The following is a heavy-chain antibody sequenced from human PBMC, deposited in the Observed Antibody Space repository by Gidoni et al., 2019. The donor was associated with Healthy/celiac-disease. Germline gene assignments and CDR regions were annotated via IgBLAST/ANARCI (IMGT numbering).Heavy chain of an antibody. CDR1: GFTFSSYS. Sequence: EVQLVESGGGLVKPGGSLRLSCAASGFTFSSYSMNWVRQAPGRGLEWVSSISSSSSYIYYADSVKGRFTISRDNAKNSLYLQMNSLRAEDTAVYYCAMGQGFGHDYWGQGTLVTVSS. J-gene: IGHJ4*02. V-gene: IGHV3-21*01. CDR2: ISSSSSYI. CDR3: AMGQGFGHDY. D-gene: IGHD3-10*01.